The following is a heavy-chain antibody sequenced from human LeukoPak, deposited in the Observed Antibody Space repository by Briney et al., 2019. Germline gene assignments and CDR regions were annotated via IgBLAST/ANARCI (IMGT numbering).Heavy chain of an antibody. CDR1: GFTFSSYS. CDR3: ARDPSIAARPRNFDY. Sequence: GGSLRLSCAASGFTFSSYSMNRVRQAPGKGLEWVSSISSSSSYIYYADSVKGRFTISRDNAKNSLYLQMNSLRAEDTAVYYCARDPSIAARPRNFDYWGQGTLVTVSS. D-gene: IGHD6-6*01. CDR2: ISSSSSYI. V-gene: IGHV3-21*01. J-gene: IGHJ4*02.